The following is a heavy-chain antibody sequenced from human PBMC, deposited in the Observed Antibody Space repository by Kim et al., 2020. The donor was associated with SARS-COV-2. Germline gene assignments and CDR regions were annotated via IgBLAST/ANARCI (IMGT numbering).Heavy chain of an antibody. J-gene: IGHJ4*02. CDR3: ARRRQLAPDYFDY. V-gene: IGHV4-39*01. D-gene: IGHD6-6*01. Sequence: YDTPSLKSRVTISVDKSKNQFSLKLSSVTAADTAVYYCARRRQLAPDYFDYWGQGTLVTVSS.